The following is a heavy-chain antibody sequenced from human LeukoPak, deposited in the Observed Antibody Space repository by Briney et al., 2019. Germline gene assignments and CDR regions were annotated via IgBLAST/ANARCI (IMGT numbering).Heavy chain of an antibody. J-gene: IGHJ4*02. D-gene: IGHD3-22*01. CDR3: ARDSSSGPLTIFDY. CDR2: IYYSGST. V-gene: IGHV4-59*01. Sequence: SETLSLTCTVSGGSISSYYWSWIRQPPGKGLEWIEYIYYSGSTNYNPSLKSRVTISVDTSKNQFSLKLSSVTAADTAVYYCARDSSSGPLTIFDYWGQGTLVTVSS. CDR1: GGSISSYY.